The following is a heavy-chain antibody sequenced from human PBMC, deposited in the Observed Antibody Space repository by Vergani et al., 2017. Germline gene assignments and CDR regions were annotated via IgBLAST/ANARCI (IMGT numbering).Heavy chain of an antibody. J-gene: IGHJ6*03. CDR1: GGSISSYY. CDR3: ARQKDYYMDV. V-gene: IGHV4-59*01. CDR2: IYYSGST. Sequence: QVQLQESGPGLVKPSETLSLTCTVPGGSISSYYWSWIRQPPGKGLEWIGYIYYSGSTNYNPSLKSRVTISVDTSKNQFSLKLSSVTAADTAVYYCARQKDYYMDVWGKGATVTVS.